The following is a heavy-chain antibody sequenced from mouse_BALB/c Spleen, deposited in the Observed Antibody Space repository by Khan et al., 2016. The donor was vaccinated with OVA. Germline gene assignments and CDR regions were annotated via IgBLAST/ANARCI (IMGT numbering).Heavy chain of an antibody. V-gene: IGHV1-7*01. CDR3: ARRGLVGIFAY. Sequence: QVQLKQSGAELAKPGASGKMSCKASGYTFTAYWVHWVKQRPGQGLEWIGYIDPSTDYTEYNQRVKDKATLSTDQSSSTAYMQLRSLTSEDSAVYYCARRGLVGIFAYWGQGPLVTVSA. J-gene: IGHJ3*01. D-gene: IGHD2-10*02. CDR2: IDPSTDYT. CDR1: GYTFTAYW.